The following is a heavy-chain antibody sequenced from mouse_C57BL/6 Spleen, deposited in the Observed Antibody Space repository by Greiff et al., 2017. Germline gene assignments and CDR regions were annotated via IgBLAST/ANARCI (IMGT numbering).Heavy chain of an antibody. CDR1: GYTFTSYW. CDR2: IYPRSGNT. Sequence: VQLQQPGAELVKPGASVKLSCKASGYTFTSYWMHWVKQRPGQGLEWIGEIYPRSGNTYYNEKFKGKATLTADKSSSTAYMELRSLTSEDSAVYFCAEYYYGSSYWYFDVWGTGTTVTVSS. V-gene: IGHV1-81*01. D-gene: IGHD1-1*01. CDR3: AEYYYGSSYWYFDV. J-gene: IGHJ1*03.